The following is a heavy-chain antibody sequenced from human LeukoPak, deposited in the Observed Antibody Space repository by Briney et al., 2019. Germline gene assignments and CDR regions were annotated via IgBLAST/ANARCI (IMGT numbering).Heavy chain of an antibody. CDR1: GYTFTDYY. D-gene: IGHD1-26*01. J-gene: IGHJ4*02. V-gene: IGHV1-8*03. CDR2: FNPNSGNT. CDR3: ATDVGRYYFDY. Sequence: ASVKVSCKASGYTFTDYYMHWVRQAPGQGLEWMGWFNPNSGNTGYAQKFQGRVTITRNTSISTAYMELSSLRSEDTAVYYCATDVGRYYFDYWGQGTLVTVSS.